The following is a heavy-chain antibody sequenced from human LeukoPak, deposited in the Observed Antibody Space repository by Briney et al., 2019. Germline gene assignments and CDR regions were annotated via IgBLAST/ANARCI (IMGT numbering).Heavy chain of an antibody. V-gene: IGHV4-34*01. Sequence: SETLSLACAVYGGSFSGYYWSWIRQPPGKGLEWIGEINHSGSTNYNPSLKSRVTISVDTSKNQFSLKLSSVTAADTAVYYCARQQRIYYFDYWGQGTLVTVSS. CDR1: GGSFSGYY. D-gene: IGHD6-25*01. CDR3: ARQQRIYYFDY. CDR2: INHSGST. J-gene: IGHJ4*02.